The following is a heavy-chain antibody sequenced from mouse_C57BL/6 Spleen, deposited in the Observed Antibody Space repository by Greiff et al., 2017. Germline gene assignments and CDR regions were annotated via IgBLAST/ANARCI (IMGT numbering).Heavy chain of an antibody. CDR3: ARYGNYAMDY. V-gene: IGHV1-69*01. CDR1: GYTFTSYW. CDR2: IDPSDSYT. D-gene: IGHD2-1*01. J-gene: IGHJ4*01. Sequence: QVQLQQPGAELVMPGASVKLSCKASGYTFTSYWMHWVKQRPGQGLEWIGEIDPSDSYTNYNQKFKGKSTLTVDKSSSTAYMQLSSLTSEDSAVYYCARYGNYAMDYWCQGTSVTVSS.